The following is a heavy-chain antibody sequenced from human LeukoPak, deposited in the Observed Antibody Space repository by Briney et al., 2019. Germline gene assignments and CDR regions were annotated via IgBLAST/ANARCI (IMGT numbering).Heavy chain of an antibody. CDR3: ARDYVFAFEY. CDR2: ISHSGGAE. J-gene: IGHJ4*02. D-gene: IGHD3-10*02. V-gene: IGHV3-48*01. Sequence: GGSLRPSWAASGFSFSTYSMNSVPQAPGKGLEWISYISHSGGAEHYTDSVKGRFTISRDNAKNALYLQMNGLRAEDTAVYFCARDYVFAFEYWGEGTRVTVSS. CDR1: GFSFSTYS.